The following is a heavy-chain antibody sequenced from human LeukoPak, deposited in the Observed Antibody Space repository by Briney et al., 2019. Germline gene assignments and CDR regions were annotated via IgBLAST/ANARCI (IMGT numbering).Heavy chain of an antibody. Sequence: GGSLRLSCSASGFTFSGSAMHWVRQASGKGLEWVGRIRSKANSYATAYAASVKGRFTISRDDSKNTAYLQMNSLKTEDTAVYYCTSRYYDSSGYYELIDYWGQGTLVTVSS. CDR1: GFTFSGSA. J-gene: IGHJ4*02. V-gene: IGHV3-73*01. D-gene: IGHD3-22*01. CDR2: IRSKANSYAT. CDR3: TSRYYDSSGYYELIDY.